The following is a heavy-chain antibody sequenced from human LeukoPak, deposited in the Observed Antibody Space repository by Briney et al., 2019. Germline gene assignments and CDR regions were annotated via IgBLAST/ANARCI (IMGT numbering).Heavy chain of an antibody. CDR1: GDSISTSSYY. J-gene: IGHJ4*02. Sequence: PSETPSLTCTVSGDSISTSSYYWGWVRQTPGKGLEWLGSIYYSGITHYNPSLKSRLTIYVDTSRNQFSLHLFSVTAADTAVFYCARSDYYDYRQIDYWGQGTLVTVSS. D-gene: IGHD3-16*01. V-gene: IGHV4-39*01. CDR3: ARSDYYDYRQIDY. CDR2: IYYSGIT.